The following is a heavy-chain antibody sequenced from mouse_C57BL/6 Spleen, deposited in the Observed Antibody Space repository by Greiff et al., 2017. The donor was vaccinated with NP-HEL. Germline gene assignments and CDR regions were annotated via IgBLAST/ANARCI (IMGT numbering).Heavy chain of an antibody. J-gene: IGHJ3*01. CDR3: ARDGNYGTIFAY. V-gene: IGHV3-6*01. Sequence: DVKLQESGPGLVKPSQSLSLTCSVTGYSITSGYYWNWIRQFPGNKLEWMGYISYDGSNNYNPSLKNRISITRDTSKNQFFLKLNSVTTEDTATYYCARDGNYGTIFAYWGQGTLVTVSA. D-gene: IGHD1-1*01. CDR2: ISYDGSN. CDR1: GYSITSGYY.